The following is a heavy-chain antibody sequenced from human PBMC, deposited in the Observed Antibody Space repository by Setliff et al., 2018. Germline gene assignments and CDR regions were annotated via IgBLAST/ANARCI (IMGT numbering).Heavy chain of an antibody. CDR1: GLTFSHVY. J-gene: IGHJ2*01. D-gene: IGHD3-22*01. Sequence: KTGGSLRLSCVASGLTFSHVYMTWVRQAPGKGLEWVGRIKTNGDGGTADYAAPVKGRFTISRDDSRNMLNLQMNSLRAEDMAVYYCARERYDSRSWYFDLWGRGTLVTVSS. CDR3: ARERYDSRSWYFDL. CDR2: IKTNGDGGTA. V-gene: IGHV3-15*01.